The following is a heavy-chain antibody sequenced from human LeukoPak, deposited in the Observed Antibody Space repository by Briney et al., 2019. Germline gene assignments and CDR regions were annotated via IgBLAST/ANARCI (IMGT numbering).Heavy chain of an antibody. CDR2: INHSGST. Sequence: SETLSLTCAVYGGSFSGYYWSWIRQPPGKGLEWIGEINHSGSTNYNPSLKSRVTISVDTSKNQFSLKLSSVTAADTAVYYCARGGRNCSGGSCYPLDYWGQGTLVTVSS. V-gene: IGHV4-34*01. J-gene: IGHJ4*02. D-gene: IGHD2-15*01. CDR3: ARGGRNCSGGSCYPLDY. CDR1: GGSFSGYY.